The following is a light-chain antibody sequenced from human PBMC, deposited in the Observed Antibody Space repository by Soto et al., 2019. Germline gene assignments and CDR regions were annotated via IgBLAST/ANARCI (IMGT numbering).Light chain of an antibody. CDR3: QQYNNWPLT. CDR2: DAS. Sequence: EIVMTQSPATLSVSPGERATLSCRASQSVGSKLAWYQQKPGQAPRLLIYDASTRATGFPPTFSGSGSGTEFTLTISSLQSEDFAVYYCQQYNNWPLTFGGGTKVEIK. J-gene: IGKJ4*01. V-gene: IGKV3-15*01. CDR1: QSVGSK.